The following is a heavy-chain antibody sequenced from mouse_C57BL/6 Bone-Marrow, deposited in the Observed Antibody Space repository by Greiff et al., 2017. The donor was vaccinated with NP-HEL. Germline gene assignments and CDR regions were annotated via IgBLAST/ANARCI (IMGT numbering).Heavy chain of an antibody. Sequence: QVQLQESGAELMKPGASVKLSCKATGYTFTGYWIEWVKQRPGHGLEWIGEILPGSGSTNYNAKFKGKATFTAATSSNTAYMQLSSLTTEDSAIYYCARPGDYDVVYAMDYWGQGTSVTVSS. CDR3: ARPGDYDVVYAMDY. V-gene: IGHV1-9*01. D-gene: IGHD2-4*01. CDR1: GYTFTGYW. CDR2: ILPGSGST. J-gene: IGHJ4*01.